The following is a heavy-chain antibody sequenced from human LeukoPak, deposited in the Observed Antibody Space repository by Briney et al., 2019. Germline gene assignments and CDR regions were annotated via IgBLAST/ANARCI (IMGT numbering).Heavy chain of an antibody. Sequence: GGSLRLSCAASGFTFSNYAMTWVRQAPGMGLEWVSAISGSGGSTYYADSVKGRFTISRDNSKNTLYLQMNSLRADDTAVYYCAKGGLVHRFDPWGQGTLATVSS. CDR3: AKGGLVHRFDP. CDR2: ISGSGGST. V-gene: IGHV3-23*01. CDR1: GFTFSNYA. J-gene: IGHJ5*02.